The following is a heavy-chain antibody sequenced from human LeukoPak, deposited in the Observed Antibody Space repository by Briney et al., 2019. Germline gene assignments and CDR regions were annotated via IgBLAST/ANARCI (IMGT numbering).Heavy chain of an antibody. V-gene: IGHV4-30-4*01. CDR2: IYDSGST. CDR3: ARAMIKGEYYFDY. Sequence: SETLSLTCTVSGASIRSGDYYWSWIRQPPGKGLEWIGYIYDSGSTYYNPSLKSRVTISVDTSKNQFSLKLSSVTAADTAVYYCARAMIKGEYYFDYWGQGTLVTVSS. J-gene: IGHJ4*02. CDR1: GASIRSGDYY. D-gene: IGHD3-16*01.